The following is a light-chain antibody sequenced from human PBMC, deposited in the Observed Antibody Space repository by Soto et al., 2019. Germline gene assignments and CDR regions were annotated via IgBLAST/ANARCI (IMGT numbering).Light chain of an antibody. CDR3: QQYNSYSRT. CDR1: QSISSW. CDR2: AAS. Sequence: DIQMTQSPSTLSASVGDRVTVPCRASQSISSWLAWYQQKPGTAPKLLIYAASSLQSGVPSRFSGSGSGTDFTLTISSLQPDDFATYYCQQYNSYSRTFGQGTKVDIK. J-gene: IGKJ1*01. V-gene: IGKV1-5*01.